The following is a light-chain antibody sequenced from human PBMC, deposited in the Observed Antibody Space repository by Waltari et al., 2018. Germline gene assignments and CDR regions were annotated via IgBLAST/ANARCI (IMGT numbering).Light chain of an antibody. CDR2: SAS. V-gene: IGKV1-39*01. J-gene: IGKJ2*01. CDR3: QQHDDPPFT. Sequence: DIQMTQSPSSLSASIGDRVLITCRASQTVTSDLHWYQHRPGKPPKLLIYSASTLQRGVSSRFSCSGSGTDFTLTINNLQPDEFATYFCQQHDDPPFTFGQGTKL. CDR1: QTVTSD.